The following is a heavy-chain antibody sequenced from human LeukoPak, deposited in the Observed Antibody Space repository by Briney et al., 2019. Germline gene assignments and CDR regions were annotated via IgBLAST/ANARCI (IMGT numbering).Heavy chain of an antibody. CDR3: ARDLEGYCSSTSYYSISHSNDY. D-gene: IGHD2-2*01. V-gene: IGHV1-18*01. Sequence: GASVKVSCKASGYTFTSYGISWVRQAPGQGLEWMGWISAYNGNTNYAQKLQGRVTMTTDTSTSTAYMELRSLRSDDTAVYYCARDLEGYCSSTSYYSISHSNDYWGQGTLVTVSS. CDR2: ISAYNGNT. CDR1: GYTFTSYG. J-gene: IGHJ4*02.